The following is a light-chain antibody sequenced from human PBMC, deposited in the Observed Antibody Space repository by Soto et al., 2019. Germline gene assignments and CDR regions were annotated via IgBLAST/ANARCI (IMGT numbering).Light chain of an antibody. V-gene: IGKV3-20*01. CDR1: QSVTSSF. Sequence: EIVLTQSPGTLSLSPGERATLSCRASQSVTSSFLAWYQQKPGQAPRLLIYGASSRATGIPDRFSGSGSGPAFTLTICRLEPEDLPVFTCQQYDSSPLTFGGGPKWRSN. CDR2: GAS. CDR3: QQYDSSPLT. J-gene: IGKJ4*01.